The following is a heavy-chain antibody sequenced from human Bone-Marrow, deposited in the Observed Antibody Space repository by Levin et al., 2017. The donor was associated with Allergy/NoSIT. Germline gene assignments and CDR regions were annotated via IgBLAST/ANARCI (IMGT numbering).Heavy chain of an antibody. J-gene: IGHJ3*02. D-gene: IGHD6-19*01. CDR3: AKDSSGRPFDM. CDR2: INTNTGKP. CDR1: GYTFTTYA. Sequence: ASVKVSCKASGYTFTTYAMNWVRQAPGQGLEWMGWINTNTGKPTYAPGFTGRFVFSLDTSVSTAYVQISSLKAEDTAVYYCAKDSSGRPFDMWGQGTMVTVSS. V-gene: IGHV7-4-1*02.